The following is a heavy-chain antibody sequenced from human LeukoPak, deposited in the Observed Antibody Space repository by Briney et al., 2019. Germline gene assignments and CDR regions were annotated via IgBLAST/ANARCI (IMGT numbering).Heavy chain of an antibody. CDR3: AREPYQLLTGHDAFDI. CDR1: GGSISSGSYY. D-gene: IGHD2-2*01. J-gene: IGHJ3*02. CDR2: IYTSGST. Sequence: SETLSLTCTVSGGSISSGSYYWSWIRQPAGKGLEWIGRIYTSGSTNYNPSLKSRVTISVDTSKNQLSLKLSSVTAADTAVYYCAREPYQLLTGHDAFDIWGQGTMVTVSS. V-gene: IGHV4-61*02.